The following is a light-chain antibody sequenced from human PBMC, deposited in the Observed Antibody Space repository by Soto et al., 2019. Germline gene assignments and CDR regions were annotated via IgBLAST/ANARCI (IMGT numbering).Light chain of an antibody. J-gene: IGKJ5*01. CDR3: QQYGSSPIT. CDR1: QSISSNY. Sequence: EIVLTQSPGTLSLSPGERATLSCRASQSISSNYLAWYQQKPGQAPRLLIYGASSRATGIPDRFSGSGSGTDFTLTISRLETEDFAVYYCQQYGSSPITVGQGTRLEIK. V-gene: IGKV3-20*01. CDR2: GAS.